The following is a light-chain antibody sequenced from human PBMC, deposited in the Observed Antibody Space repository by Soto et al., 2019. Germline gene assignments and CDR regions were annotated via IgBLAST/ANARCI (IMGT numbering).Light chain of an antibody. CDR2: EVN. J-gene: IGLJ1*01. V-gene: IGLV2-8*01. Sequence: QSVLTQPPSASGSPGQSVTISCTGTTNDVGAYNYVSWYQQHPGKAPKLVIYEVNKRPSGVPDRFSGSKSGNTASLTVSRLQAEDEADYYCSSFAVSNSFVFGTGTKLTVL. CDR3: SSFAVSNSFV. CDR1: TNDVGAYNY.